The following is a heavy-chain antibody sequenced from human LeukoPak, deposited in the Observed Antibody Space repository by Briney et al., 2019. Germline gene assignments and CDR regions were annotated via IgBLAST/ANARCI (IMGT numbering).Heavy chain of an antibody. CDR2: ISASGGST. CDR3: ARGLQSAYSGSYVY. Sequence: GGSLRLSCAASGFTFSSSAMSWVRQVPGKGLEWVSGISASGGSTSYADSVKGRFTISRDNAKNSLYLQMNSLRAEDTAVYYCARGLQSAYSGSYVYWGQGALVTVSS. J-gene: IGHJ4*02. V-gene: IGHV3-23*01. CDR1: GFTFSSSA. D-gene: IGHD1-26*01.